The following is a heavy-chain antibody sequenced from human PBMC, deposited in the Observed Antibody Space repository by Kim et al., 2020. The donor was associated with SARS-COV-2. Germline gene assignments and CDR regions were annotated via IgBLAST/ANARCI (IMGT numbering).Heavy chain of an antibody. D-gene: IGHD6-6*01. J-gene: IGHJ4*02. CDR3: AKVDSSSYYFDY. V-gene: IGHV3-23*01. Sequence: SATSLKGRFTISRNKAKNSLYLQMNSLRAEDTAVYYCAKVDSSSYYFDYWGQGTLVTVSS.